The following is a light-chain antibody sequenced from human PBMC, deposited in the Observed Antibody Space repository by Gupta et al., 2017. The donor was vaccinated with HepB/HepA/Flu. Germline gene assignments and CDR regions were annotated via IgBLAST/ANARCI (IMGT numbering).Light chain of an antibody. CDR2: RTN. Sequence: QTVVTQEPSLTVSPGGTVTLTCASSTGAVTSGYYPNWFQQKPGPAPRALIYRTNNKHSWTPARFSGSLLGGKAALTLSGVQPEDEAEYYCLLYYNGAYRWVFGGGTKLTVL. J-gene: IGLJ3*02. V-gene: IGLV7-43*01. CDR1: TGAVTSGYY. CDR3: LLYYNGAYRWV.